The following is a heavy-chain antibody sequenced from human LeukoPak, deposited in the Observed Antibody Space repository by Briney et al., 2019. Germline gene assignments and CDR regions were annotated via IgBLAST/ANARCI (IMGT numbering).Heavy chain of an antibody. V-gene: IGHV1-18*01. CDR2: ISAYNGNT. CDR3: ARDQIPVRYGSGSRAAYYYYGMDV. Sequence: ASVKVSCKASGYTFTSYGISWVRQAPGQGLEWMGWISAYNGNTNYAQKLRGRVTMTTDTSTSTAYMELRSLRSDDTAVYYCARDQIPVRYGSGSRAAYYYYGMDVWGQGTTVTVSS. CDR1: GYTFTSYG. J-gene: IGHJ6*02. D-gene: IGHD3-10*01.